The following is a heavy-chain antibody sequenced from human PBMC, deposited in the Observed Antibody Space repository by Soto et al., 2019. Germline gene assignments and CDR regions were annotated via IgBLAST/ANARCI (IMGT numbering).Heavy chain of an antibody. D-gene: IGHD6-19*01. CDR1: GFTFSSYG. CDR3: AKTKQWLVPVYFDY. CDR2: ISYDGSNK. Sequence: QVQLVESGGGVVQPGRSLRLSCAASGFTFSSYGMHLVRQAPGKGLEWVAVISYDGSNKYYADSVKGRFTISRDHSKNTLYLQMNSLRAEDTAVYYCAKTKQWLVPVYFDYWGQGTLVTVSS. V-gene: IGHV3-30*18. J-gene: IGHJ4*02.